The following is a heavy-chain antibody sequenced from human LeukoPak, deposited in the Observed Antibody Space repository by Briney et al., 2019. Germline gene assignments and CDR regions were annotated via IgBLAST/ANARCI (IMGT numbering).Heavy chain of an antibody. CDR1: GFTFSSYA. CDR2: ISGSGGST. V-gene: IGHV3-23*01. CDR3: AKDRYSYGWDYYFDY. J-gene: IGHJ4*02. D-gene: IGHD5-18*01. Sequence: GGSLRLSCAAAGFTFSSYAMSWVRQAPGKGLEWVSAISGSGGSTYYADSVKGRFTISRDNSKNTLYLQMNSLRAEDTAVYYCAKDRYSYGWDYYFDYWGQGTLVTVSS.